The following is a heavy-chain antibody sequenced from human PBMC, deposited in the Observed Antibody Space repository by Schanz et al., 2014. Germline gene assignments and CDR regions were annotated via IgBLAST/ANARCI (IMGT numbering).Heavy chain of an antibody. J-gene: IGHJ4*02. CDR2: MNQDGSVK. Sequence: VQLVESGGGVVQPGRSLRLSCAGSGFSFSDYGMHWVRQAPGKGLEWVANMNQDGSVKNYVDSVKGRFTISRDNAKNSLYLEMTSLRGEDTAVYYCAKKGGDYGSGSYQIIDDWGQGTLVTVSS. D-gene: IGHD3-10*01. CDR1: GFSFSDYG. CDR3: AKKGGDYGSGSYQIIDD. V-gene: IGHV3-7*03.